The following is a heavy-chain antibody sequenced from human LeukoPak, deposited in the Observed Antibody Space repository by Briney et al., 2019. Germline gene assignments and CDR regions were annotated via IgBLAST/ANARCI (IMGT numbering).Heavy chain of an antibody. J-gene: IGHJ4*02. CDR2: IIPIFGTA. CDR3: ASDYGDYVDFYY. CDR1: GGTFRSHA. Sequence: ASVKVSCKASGGTFRSHAISWVRQAPRQGLEWMGGIIPIFGTANYAQKFQGRVTITTDESTSTAYMELSSLRSEDTAVYYCASDYGDYVDFYYWGQGTLVTVSS. D-gene: IGHD4-17*01. V-gene: IGHV1-69*05.